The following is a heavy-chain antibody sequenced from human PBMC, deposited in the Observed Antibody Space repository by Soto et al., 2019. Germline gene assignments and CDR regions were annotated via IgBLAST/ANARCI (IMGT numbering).Heavy chain of an antibody. CDR1: GFTFSSYW. D-gene: IGHD5-18*01. CDR2: IKQDGSEK. CDR3: ARDPYSYGLYYYGMDV. V-gene: IGHV3-7*01. Sequence: GGSLRLSCAASGFTFSSYWMSWVRQAPGKGLEWGANIKQDGSEKYYVDSVKGRFTISRDNAKNSLYLQMNSLRAEDTAVYYCARDPYSYGLYYYGMDVWGQGTTVTVSS. J-gene: IGHJ6*02.